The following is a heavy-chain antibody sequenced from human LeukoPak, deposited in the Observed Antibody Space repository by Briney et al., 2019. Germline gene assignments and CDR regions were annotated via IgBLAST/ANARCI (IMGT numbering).Heavy chain of an antibody. V-gene: IGHV1-18*01. CDR2: ISAYNGNT. Sequence: ASVKVSCKASGYTFTSYGISWVRQAPGQGLEGMGWISAYNGNTNYPQKLQGRVAMTTDTSTSTAYMELRSLRADDTAVYYCARRVGATNYNWFDPWGQGTLVTVSS. CDR3: ARRVGATNYNWFDP. D-gene: IGHD1-26*01. CDR1: GYTFTSYG. J-gene: IGHJ5*02.